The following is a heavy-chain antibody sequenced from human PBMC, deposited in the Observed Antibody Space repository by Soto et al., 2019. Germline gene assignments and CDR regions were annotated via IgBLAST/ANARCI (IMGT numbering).Heavy chain of an antibody. CDR3: SRRAPEGLDP. CDR2: MSYSGST. CDR1: GGSISKSSYY. Sequence: SETLSLTCTVSGGSISKSSYYWVWIRQPPGKGLEWVGSMSYSGSTYYNPSLKSRVAISVDTSKNQLSLQVSSLTAADTAVYYCSRRAPEGLDPWGQGTLVAVSS. J-gene: IGHJ5*02. D-gene: IGHD3-10*01. V-gene: IGHV4-39*01.